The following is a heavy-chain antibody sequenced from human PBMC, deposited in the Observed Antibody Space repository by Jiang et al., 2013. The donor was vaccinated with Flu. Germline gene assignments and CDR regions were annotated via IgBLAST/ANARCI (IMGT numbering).Heavy chain of an antibody. J-gene: IGHJ3*02. CDR2: ISAYNGNT. CDR1: GYTFTSYG. CDR3: ARGDWAYCSGGSCVIGAGDI. D-gene: IGHD2-15*01. V-gene: IGHV1-18*01. Sequence: SGAEVKKPGASVKVSCKASGYTFTSYGISWVRQAPGQGLEWMGWISAYNGNTNYAQKLQGRVTMTTDTSTSTAYMELRSLRSDDTAVYYCARGDWAYCSGGSCVIGAGDIWGQGTMVTVSS.